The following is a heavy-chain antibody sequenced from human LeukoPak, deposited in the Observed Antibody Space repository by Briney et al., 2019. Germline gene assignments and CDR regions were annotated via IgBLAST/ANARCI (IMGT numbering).Heavy chain of an antibody. D-gene: IGHD6-19*01. J-gene: IGHJ4*02. Sequence: GGSLRLSCAASGFTFSSYAMSWVRQAPGKGLEWVSAISGSGGSTYYADTVKGRFTISRDNSKNTLYLQMNSLRAEDTAVYHCAKSDEAVAGDYYFDYWGQGTLVTVSS. CDR1: GFTFSSYA. CDR3: AKSDEAVAGDYYFDY. CDR2: ISGSGGST. V-gene: IGHV3-23*01.